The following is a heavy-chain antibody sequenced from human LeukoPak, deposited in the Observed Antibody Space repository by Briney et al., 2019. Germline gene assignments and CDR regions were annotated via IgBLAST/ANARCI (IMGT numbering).Heavy chain of an antibody. CDR3: ARVSYDFWSGTSKYYFDY. D-gene: IGHD3-3*01. CDR2: IYHSGST. CDR1: GGSISSGGYY. V-gene: IGHV4-30-2*01. J-gene: IGHJ4*02. Sequence: PSETLSLTCTVSGGSISSGGYYWSWIRQHPGKGLEWIGYIYHSGSTYYNPSLKSRVTISVDRSKNQFSLKLSSVTAADTAVYYCARVSYDFWSGTSKYYFDYWGQGTLVTVSS.